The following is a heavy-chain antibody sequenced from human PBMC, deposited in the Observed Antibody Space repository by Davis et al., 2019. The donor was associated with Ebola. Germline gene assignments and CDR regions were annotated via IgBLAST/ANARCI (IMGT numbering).Heavy chain of an antibody. J-gene: IGHJ5*02. Sequence: ASVKVSCKASGYTFTSYYMHWVRQAPGQGLEWMGIINPSGGSTSYAQKFQGRVTMTRDTSISTAYMELSSLRSEDTAVYYCARGTPRDYDFWSGHTRIPYWFDPWGQGTLVTVSS. CDR1: GYTFTSYY. CDR3: ARGTPRDYDFWSGHTRIPYWFDP. CDR2: INPSGGST. D-gene: IGHD3-3*01. V-gene: IGHV1-46*01.